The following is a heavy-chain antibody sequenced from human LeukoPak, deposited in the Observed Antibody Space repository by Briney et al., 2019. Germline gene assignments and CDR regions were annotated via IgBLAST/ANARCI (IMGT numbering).Heavy chain of an antibody. CDR2: IYYSGST. D-gene: IGHD3-22*01. J-gene: IGHJ6*03. V-gene: IGHV4-39*01. CDR1: GGSISSSSYY. Sequence: SETLSLTCTVSGGSISSSSYYWGWIRQPPGKGLEWIGSIYYSGSTYYNPSLKSRVTISVDTSKNQFSLKLSSVTAADTAVYYCARGRKYDSSGYGYYYYYYMDVWGKGTTVTVSS. CDR3: ARGRKYDSSGYGYYYYYYMDV.